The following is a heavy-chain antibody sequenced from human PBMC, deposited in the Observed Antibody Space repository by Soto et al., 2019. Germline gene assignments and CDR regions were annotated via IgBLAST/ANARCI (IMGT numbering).Heavy chain of an antibody. J-gene: IGHJ4*02. Sequence: LRLSCVASGFTFSRNAMSWVRQAPGKGLEWVSAVSSSGGGTFYADSVKGRFTISRDNTKNTLFLQMDSLRGEDTAVYYCARRDCGGDCYGFDYWGQGTLVTVSS. V-gene: IGHV3-23*01. CDR3: ARRDCGGDCYGFDY. CDR2: VSSSGGGT. D-gene: IGHD2-21*02. CDR1: GFTFSRNA.